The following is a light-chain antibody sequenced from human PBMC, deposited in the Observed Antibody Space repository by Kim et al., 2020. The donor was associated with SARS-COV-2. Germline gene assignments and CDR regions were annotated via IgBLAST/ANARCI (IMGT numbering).Light chain of an antibody. J-gene: IGLJ2*01. CDR1: NIGSKS. V-gene: IGLV3-21*04. Sequence: SYELTQPPSVSVAPGNTARITCGGNNIGSKSVHWYQQKPGQAPVLVIYYDSDRPSGIPERFSGSNSGNTATLTISRVEAGDEADYYCQLWDTGTGHPVFGGGTQLTVL. CDR2: YDS. CDR3: QLWDTGTGHPV.